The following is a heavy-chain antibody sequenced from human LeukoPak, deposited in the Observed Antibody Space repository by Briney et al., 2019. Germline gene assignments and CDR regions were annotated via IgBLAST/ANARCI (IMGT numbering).Heavy chain of an antibody. Sequence: SGGSLRLSCAASGFTFSSYRMTWVRQAPGKGLEWVSSISSSSSSYIYYADSVKGRFTISRDNAKNSLYLQMNSLRAEDTAVYYCARVGMRSGWYGPSYLKNWFDPWGQGTLVTVSS. V-gene: IGHV3-21*01. CDR1: GFTFSSYR. CDR3: ARVGMRSGWYGPSYLKNWFDP. J-gene: IGHJ5*02. D-gene: IGHD6-19*01. CDR2: ISSSSSSYI.